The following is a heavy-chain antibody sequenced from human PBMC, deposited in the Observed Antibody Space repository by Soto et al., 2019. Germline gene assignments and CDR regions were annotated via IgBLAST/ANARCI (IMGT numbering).Heavy chain of an antibody. Sequence: SVKVSCKASGGTFSSYAISWVRQAPGQGLEWMGGIIPIFGTANYAQKFQGRVTITADESTSTAYMELSSLRSEDTAVYYCARDSDFWSGLQGPVDPWGQGTLVTVSS. CDR3: ARDSDFWSGLQGPVDP. V-gene: IGHV1-69*13. J-gene: IGHJ5*02. CDR2: IIPIFGTA. CDR1: GGTFSSYA. D-gene: IGHD3-3*01.